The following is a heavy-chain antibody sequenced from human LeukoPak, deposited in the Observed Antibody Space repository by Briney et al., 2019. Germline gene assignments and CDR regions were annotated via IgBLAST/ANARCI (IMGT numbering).Heavy chain of an antibody. CDR2: IIPIFGTA. Sequence: SVKVSCKASGGTFSSYAISWVRQAPGQGLEWMGGIIPIFGTANYAQKFQGRVTITTDESTSTAYMELSSLRSEDTAVYYCAREGGDGLVFDYWGQGTLVTVSS. D-gene: IGHD6-19*01. CDR3: AREGGDGLVFDY. CDR1: GGTFSSYA. J-gene: IGHJ4*02. V-gene: IGHV1-69*05.